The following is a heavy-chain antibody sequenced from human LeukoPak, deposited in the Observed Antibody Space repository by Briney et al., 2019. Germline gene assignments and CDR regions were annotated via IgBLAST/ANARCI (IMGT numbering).Heavy chain of an antibody. J-gene: IGHJ4*02. CDR1: GFTVSSNY. CDR2: IYSGGTT. CDR3: ASSLYSSGWSLNSGAFDI. D-gene: IGHD6-13*01. Sequence: GGSLRLSCAASGFTVSSNYMNWVRQAPGKGLEWVSVIYSGGTTYSADSVKGRFTISRDNSKNTLYLQMNSLRAEDTAVYYCASSLYSSGWSLNSGAFDIWGQGTLVTVSS. V-gene: IGHV3-53*01.